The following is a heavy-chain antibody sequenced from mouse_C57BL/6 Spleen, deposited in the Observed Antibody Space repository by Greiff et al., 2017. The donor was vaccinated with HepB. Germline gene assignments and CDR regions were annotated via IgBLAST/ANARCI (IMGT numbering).Heavy chain of an antibody. Sequence: EVQLQQSGPELVKPGASVKISCKASGYTFTDYYMNWVKQSHGKSLEWIGDINPNNGGTSYNQKFKGKATLTVDKSSSTAYMELRSLTSEDSAVYYCARSTVVDNWYFDVWGTGTTVTVSS. CDR1: GYTFTDYY. V-gene: IGHV1-26*01. CDR2: INPNNGGT. CDR3: ARSTVVDNWYFDV. D-gene: IGHD1-1*01. J-gene: IGHJ1*03.